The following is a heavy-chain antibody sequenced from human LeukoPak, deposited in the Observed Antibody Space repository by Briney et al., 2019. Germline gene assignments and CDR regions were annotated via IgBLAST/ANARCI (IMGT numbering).Heavy chain of an antibody. V-gene: IGHV1-8*01. CDR3: ARGQSGYSGYDPRPDVEGDY. J-gene: IGHJ4*02. D-gene: IGHD5-12*01. CDR2: MNPNSGNT. CDR1: GYTFTSYD. Sequence: GASVNVSCKASGYTFTSYDIHWVRQATGQGREGMGWMNPNSGNTGYAQKFQGRVTMTRNTSISTAYMELSSLRSEDTAVYYCARGQSGYSGYDPRPDVEGDYWGQGTLVTVSS.